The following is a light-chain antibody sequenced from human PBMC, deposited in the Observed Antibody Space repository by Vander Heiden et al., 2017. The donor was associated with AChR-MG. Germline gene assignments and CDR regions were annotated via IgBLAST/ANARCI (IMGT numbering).Light chain of an antibody. CDR2: DAS. Sequence: DIQMTQSPSSLSASVGDRVTITCRASQDINNFLAWYQQKPGKVPKLLIYDASTLQSGVPSRFSGSGSGTDFTLTISSLQAEDVASYYCQKYNSVPLTFGGGTKVEIK. CDR3: QKYNSVPLT. J-gene: IGKJ4*01. V-gene: IGKV1-27*01. CDR1: QDINNF.